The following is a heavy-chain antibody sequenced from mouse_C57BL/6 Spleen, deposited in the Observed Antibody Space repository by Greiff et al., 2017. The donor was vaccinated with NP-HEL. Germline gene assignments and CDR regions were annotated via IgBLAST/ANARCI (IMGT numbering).Heavy chain of an antibody. Sequence: QVQLQQPGTELVKPGASVKLSCKASGYTFTSYWMHWVKQRPGQGLEWIGNINPSNGGTNYNEKFKSKATLTVDKSSSTAYMQLSSLTSEDSAVYYCARTGITTVVNWYFEVWGTGTTVTVSS. CDR2: INPSNGGT. J-gene: IGHJ1*03. CDR1: GYTFTSYW. V-gene: IGHV1-53*01. D-gene: IGHD1-1*01. CDR3: ARTGITTVVNWYFEV.